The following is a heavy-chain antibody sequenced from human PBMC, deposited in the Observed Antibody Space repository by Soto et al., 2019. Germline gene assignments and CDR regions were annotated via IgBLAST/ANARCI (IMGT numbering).Heavy chain of an antibody. D-gene: IGHD6-13*01. J-gene: IGHJ5*02. CDR2: INAGNGNT. Sequence: ASVKVSCKASGYTFTAYPMHWVRQAPGQRLEWMGWINAGNGNTKYSQKFQGRVTITRDTSASTAYMELSSLRSEDTAVYYCARDGTTGIAAAGTFPPGSWFDPWGQGTLVTVSS. CDR1: GYTFTAYP. CDR3: ARDGTTGIAAAGTFPPGSWFDP. V-gene: IGHV1-3*01.